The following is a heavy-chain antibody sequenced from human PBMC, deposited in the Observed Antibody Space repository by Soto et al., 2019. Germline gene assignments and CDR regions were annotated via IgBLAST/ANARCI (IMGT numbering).Heavy chain of an antibody. D-gene: IGHD1-26*01. CDR3: ARDLRLVGPGDDFDI. CDR2: IYTSGST. CDR1: GDSISSYY. Sequence: SETLSLTCTASGDSISSYYWSWIRQPAGKGLEWIGRIYTSGSTNYNLSLKSRVTMSVDTSKNQFSLKLSSVTAADTAVYYCARDLRLVGPGDDFDIWGQGTMVTVSS. J-gene: IGHJ3*02. V-gene: IGHV4-4*07.